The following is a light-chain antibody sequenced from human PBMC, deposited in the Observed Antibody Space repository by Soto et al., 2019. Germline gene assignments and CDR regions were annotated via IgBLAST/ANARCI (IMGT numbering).Light chain of an antibody. CDR3: QQRYSLFT. Sequence: EVVMTQSPATLSVSPGESATLSCRASQSVGSQLAWYQQKPGQAPRLLIYDASNRATGIPARFSGSGSGTDFTLTINSLEPEDVALYFCQQRYSLFTFGGGTKVDI. V-gene: IGKV3-11*01. CDR2: DAS. J-gene: IGKJ4*01. CDR1: QSVGSQ.